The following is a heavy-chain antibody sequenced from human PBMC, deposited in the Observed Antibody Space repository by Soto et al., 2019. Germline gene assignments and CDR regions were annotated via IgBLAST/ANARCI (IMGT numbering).Heavy chain of an antibody. J-gene: IGHJ6*02. D-gene: IGHD5-18*01. CDR2: IIPIFGTA. Sequence: QVQLVQSGAEVKKPGSSVKVSCKASGGTFSSYAISWVRQAPGQGLEWMGGIIPIFGTANYAQKFQGRVTTTXXGXTXXAYMELSSLRSEDTAVYYCAGADTAMVTGYYGMDVWGQGTTVTVSS. CDR3: AGADTAMVTGYYGMDV. V-gene: IGHV1-69*05. CDR1: GGTFSSYA.